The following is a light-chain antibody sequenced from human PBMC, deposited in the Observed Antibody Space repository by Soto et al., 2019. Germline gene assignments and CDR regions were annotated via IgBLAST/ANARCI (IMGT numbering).Light chain of an antibody. CDR3: SSYAGSNTHVV. V-gene: IGLV2-8*01. CDR2: EVS. Sequence: QSALTQPPSASGSPGQSVTISCTGTSSDVGGYNYVSWYQQHPGKAPKLMIYEVSKRPSGVHDRFSGSKSGNTASLTVSGLQAEAEADYYCSSYAGSNTHVVFGGWTKLTVL. J-gene: IGLJ2*01. CDR1: SSDVGGYNY.